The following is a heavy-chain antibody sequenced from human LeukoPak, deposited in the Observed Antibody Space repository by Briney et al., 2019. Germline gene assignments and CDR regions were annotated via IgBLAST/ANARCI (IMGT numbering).Heavy chain of an antibody. CDR1: GRSLRIYY. CDR3: ARAYDSRRRGYNYYYMDD. CDR2: IHYIGSS. J-gene: IGHJ6*03. D-gene: IGHD3-22*01. V-gene: IGHV4-59*07. Sequence: SHTLSLTYTVCGRSLRIYYQTWTRRPSARGWEWVGCIHYIGSSNHNPSLKRQISMSVDTSKSQYSLKRSYVTAVDTAIYYCARAYDSRRRGYNYYYMDDWGKGTTVTVSS.